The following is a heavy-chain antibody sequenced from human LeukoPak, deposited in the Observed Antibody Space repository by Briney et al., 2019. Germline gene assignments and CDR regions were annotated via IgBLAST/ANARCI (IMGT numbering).Heavy chain of an antibody. CDR2: ISSSSSYM. CDR1: GFTFSSYT. J-gene: IGHJ6*02. CDR3: VRDRDVPAIGMDV. Sequence: GGSLRLSCAASGFTFSSYTMNWVRQAPGKGLEWVSSISSSSSYMYYADSVKGRFTISRDNAKNSLYLQMNSLRAEDTAVYYCVRDRDVPAIGMDVWGQGTTVTVSS. V-gene: IGHV3-21*06.